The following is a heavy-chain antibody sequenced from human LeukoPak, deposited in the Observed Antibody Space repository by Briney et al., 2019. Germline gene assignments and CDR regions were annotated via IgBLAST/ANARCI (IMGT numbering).Heavy chain of an antibody. J-gene: IGHJ4*02. D-gene: IGHD2-15*01. CDR2: INWNGGST. CDR1: GFTFDDYG. CDR3: AKLAVSKWWRKFDY. V-gene: IGHV3-20*04. Sequence: GGSLRLSCAASGFTFDDYGMSWVRQVPGKGLEWVSGINWNGGSTGYADSVKGRFTISRDNAKNSLYLQMNSLRAEDTAVYYCAKLAVSKWWRKFDYWGQGTLVTVSS.